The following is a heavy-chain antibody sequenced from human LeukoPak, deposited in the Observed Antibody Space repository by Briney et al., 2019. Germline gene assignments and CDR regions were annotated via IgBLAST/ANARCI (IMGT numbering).Heavy chain of an antibody. CDR1: GGSFSGYY. CDR2: INHSGST. Sequence: SETLSLTCAVYGGSFSGYYWSWIRQPPGKGLEWIEEINHSGSTNYNPSLKSRVTISVDTSKNQFSLKLSSVTAADTAVYYCARVPNYYGSGSYAAYYYYYGMDVWGQGTTVTVSS. D-gene: IGHD3-10*01. V-gene: IGHV4-34*01. CDR3: ARVPNYYGSGSYAAYYYYYGMDV. J-gene: IGHJ6*02.